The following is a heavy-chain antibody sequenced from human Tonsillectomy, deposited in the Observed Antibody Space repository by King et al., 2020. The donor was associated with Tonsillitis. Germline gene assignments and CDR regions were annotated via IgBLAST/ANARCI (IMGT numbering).Heavy chain of an antibody. CDR2: ISFDGSNK. J-gene: IGHJ4*02. Sequence: MQLVQSGGGVVQPGRSLRLSCAASGFTFSTYPMHWVRQAPGKGLEWVAVISFDGSNKYYADSVKGRFTVSRDNSKNTLYLQMHSLGAEDTAVYYCARDLYNNYYDSSGFFDFWGQGTLVTVSS. CDR1: GFTFSTYP. CDR3: ARDLYNNYYDSSGFFDF. V-gene: IGHV3-30*04. D-gene: IGHD3-22*01.